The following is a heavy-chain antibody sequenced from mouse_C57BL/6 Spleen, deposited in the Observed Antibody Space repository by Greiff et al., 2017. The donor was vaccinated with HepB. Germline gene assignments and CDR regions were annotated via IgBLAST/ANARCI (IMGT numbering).Heavy chain of an antibody. CDR3: ARTPYYYGSSVVYFDY. CDR2: IYPGSGST. D-gene: IGHD1-1*01. J-gene: IGHJ2*01. CDR1: GYTFTSYW. V-gene: IGHV1-55*01. Sequence: QVQLQQPGAELVKPGASVKMSCKASGYTFTSYWITWVKQRPGQGLEWIGDIYPGSGSTNYNEKFKSKATLTVDTSSSTAYMQLSSLTSEDSAVYYCARTPYYYGSSVVYFDYWGQGTTLTVSS.